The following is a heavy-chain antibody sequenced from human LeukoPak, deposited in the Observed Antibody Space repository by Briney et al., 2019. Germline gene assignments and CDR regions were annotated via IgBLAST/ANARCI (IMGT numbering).Heavy chain of an antibody. J-gene: IGHJ4*02. CDR3: ARDRDLENFDY. Sequence: SETLSLTCAVSGGSISSGGYSWSWIRQPPGKGLEWVGSIHRTGSTYYNPSLKSRVTISVDTSKNQFSLSVRSVTAADSAVYYCARDRDLENFDYWGQGTLVTVSS. D-gene: IGHD1-1*01. V-gene: IGHV4-39*07. CDR1: GGSISSGGYS. CDR2: IHRTGST.